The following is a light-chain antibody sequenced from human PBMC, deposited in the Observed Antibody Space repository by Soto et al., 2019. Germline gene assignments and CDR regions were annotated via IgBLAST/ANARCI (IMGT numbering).Light chain of an antibody. Sequence: QSVLTQPPSVSAAPGQRVTISCSGNSSNVGDNFVSWYHQPPEAAPKLLIYDNHKRPSGIPDRFSGSKSGTSATLGITGLQTGAEADYYCATWVGSLRVVVLGGGTKLTVL. V-gene: IGLV1-51*01. CDR1: SSNVGDNF. CDR3: ATWVGSLRVVV. CDR2: DNH. J-gene: IGLJ3*02.